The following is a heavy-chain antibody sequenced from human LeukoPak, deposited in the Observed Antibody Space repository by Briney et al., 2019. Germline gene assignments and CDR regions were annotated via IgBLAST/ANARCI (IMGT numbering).Heavy chain of an antibody. V-gene: IGHV1-18*01. CDR3: ARVGGGSYSPHNYGMDV. D-gene: IGHD1-26*01. CDR2: ISAYNGNT. J-gene: IGHJ6*04. CDR1: GYTFTSYG. Sequence: ASVKVSCKASGYTFTSYGISWVRQAPGQGLEWMGWISAYNGNTNYAQKLQGRVTMTTDTSTSTAYMELRSLRSDDTAVYYCARVGGGSYSPHNYGMDVWAKGPTVPVPS.